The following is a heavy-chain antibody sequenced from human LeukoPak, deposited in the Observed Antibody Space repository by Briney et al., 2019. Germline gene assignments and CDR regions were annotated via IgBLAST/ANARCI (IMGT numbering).Heavy chain of an antibody. D-gene: IGHD3-22*01. CDR2: IYSGGST. CDR3: ARVPDSSGFFDY. CDR1: GFTFSSYW. Sequence: PGGSLRLSCAASGFTFSSYWMSWVRQAPGKGLEWVSVIYSGGSTYYADSVKGRFTISRDNSKNTLYLQMNSLRAEDTAVYYCARVPDSSGFFDYWGQGTLVTVSS. J-gene: IGHJ4*02. V-gene: IGHV3-53*01.